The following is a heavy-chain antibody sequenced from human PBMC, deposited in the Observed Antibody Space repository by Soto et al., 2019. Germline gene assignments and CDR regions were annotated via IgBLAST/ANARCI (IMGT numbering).Heavy chain of an antibody. D-gene: IGHD4-17*01. Sequence: EVQLVESGGGVVPPGGSLRLSCAASGFTFSAYWMHWVRQAPGKGLMWVSRINGDGRTTSYADSVKGRFTISRENAKNTLYLQMNSLRAEDPAVYYCARAAYGEYWFDPWGQGTLVTVSS. CDR1: GFTFSAYW. CDR3: ARAAYGEYWFDP. CDR2: INGDGRTT. V-gene: IGHV3-74*01. J-gene: IGHJ5*02.